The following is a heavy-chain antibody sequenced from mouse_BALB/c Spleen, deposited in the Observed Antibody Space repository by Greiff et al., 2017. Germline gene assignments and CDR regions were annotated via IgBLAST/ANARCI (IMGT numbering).Heavy chain of an antibody. D-gene: IGHD2-3*01. V-gene: IGHV5-6-2*01. CDR2: INSNGGST. J-gene: IGHJ3*01. CDR1: GFTFSSYY. CDR3: ARGGGYYEGWFAY. Sequence: EVKLMESGGGLVKLGGSLKLSCAASGFTFSSYYMSWVRQTPEKRLELVAAINSNGGSTYYPDTVKGRFTISRDNAKNTLYLQMSSLKSEDTALYYCARGGGYYEGWFAYWGQGTLVTVSA.